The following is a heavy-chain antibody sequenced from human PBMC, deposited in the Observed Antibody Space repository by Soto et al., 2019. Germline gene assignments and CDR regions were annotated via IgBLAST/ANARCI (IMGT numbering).Heavy chain of an antibody. CDR2: IYYSGST. J-gene: IGHJ4*02. CDR3: ASFAGLAY. V-gene: IGHV4-4*02. CDR1: SGSISSSNW. Sequence: SETLSLTCAVSSGSISSSNWWGWVRQPPGKGLEWIGDIYYSGSTNYNPSLKSRVTISVDTSKNQFSLKLSSVTAADTAVYYCASFAGLAYWGQGTLVTVSS.